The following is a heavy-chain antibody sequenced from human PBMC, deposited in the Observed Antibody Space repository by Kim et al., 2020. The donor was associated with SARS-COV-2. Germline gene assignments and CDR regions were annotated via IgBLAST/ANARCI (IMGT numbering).Heavy chain of an antibody. J-gene: IGHJ3*02. Sequence: GGSLRLSCAASGFTFSDSAMHWVRQASGKGLEWVGRIRSKVNSYATVYAVSVAGRFTISRDDSKNTAYLQMDSLKTEDTAVYYCARGPPYSESYWDAFDIWGQGTMVTVSS. CDR3: ARGPPYSESYWDAFDI. D-gene: IGHD1-26*01. V-gene: IGHV3-73*01. CDR2: IRSKVNSYAT. CDR1: GFTFSDSA.